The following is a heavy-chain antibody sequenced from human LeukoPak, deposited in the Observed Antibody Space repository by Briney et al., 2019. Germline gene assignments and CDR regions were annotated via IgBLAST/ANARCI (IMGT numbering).Heavy chain of an antibody. Sequence: SETLSLTCTASGGSISSYYWSWIRQPPGKGLEWIGYIYYSGSTNYNPSLKSRVTISVDTSKNQFSLKLSSVTAADTAVYYCARSNFGVVIQRFDYWGQGTLVTVSS. J-gene: IGHJ4*02. CDR1: GGSISSYY. D-gene: IGHD3-3*01. CDR2: IYYSGST. V-gene: IGHV4-59*01. CDR3: ARSNFGVVIQRFDY.